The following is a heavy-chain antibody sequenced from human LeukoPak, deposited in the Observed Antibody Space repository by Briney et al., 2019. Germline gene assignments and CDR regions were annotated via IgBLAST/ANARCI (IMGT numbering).Heavy chain of an antibody. J-gene: IGHJ6*03. CDR1: GFTFSSYS. V-gene: IGHV3-21*01. CDR3: ATRGYSYGWSTSNYYYYYMDV. D-gene: IGHD5-18*01. Sequence: NPGGSLRLSCAASGFTFSSYSMNWVRQAPGKVLEWVSSISSSSSYIYYADSVKGRFTISRDNAKNSLYLQMNSLRAEDTAVYYCATRGYSYGWSTSNYYYYYMDVWGKGTTVTISS. CDR2: ISSSSSYI.